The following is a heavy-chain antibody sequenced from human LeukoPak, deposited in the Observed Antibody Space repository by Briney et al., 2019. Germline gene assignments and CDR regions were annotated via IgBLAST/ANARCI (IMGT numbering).Heavy chain of an antibody. CDR3: AREPSGDYYDY. CDR1: GFTFSSYW. D-gene: IGHD4-17*01. CDR2: IKQDGSDK. Sequence: GGSLRLSCAASGFTFSSYWMSWVRQAPGKGLEWVANIKQDGSDKYYVDSVKGRFTISRDNAKTLLYLQINSLRAEDTAVYYCAREPSGDYYDYWGQGTLVTVSS. J-gene: IGHJ4*02. V-gene: IGHV3-7*03.